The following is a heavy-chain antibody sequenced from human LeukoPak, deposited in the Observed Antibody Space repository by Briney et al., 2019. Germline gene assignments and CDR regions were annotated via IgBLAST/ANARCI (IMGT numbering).Heavy chain of an antibody. D-gene: IGHD4-11*01. V-gene: IGHV3-21*01. Sequence: TGGSLRLSCAASAFSLNAYNMNWVRQAPGKGLEWVSSISYTGTYIYYADSVKGRFTISRDNAQNSLYLQMNSLRAEDTAVYYCARDPVRPTGPDAFDIWGQGTMVTVSS. CDR1: AFSLNAYN. CDR2: ISYTGTYI. CDR3: ARDPVRPTGPDAFDI. J-gene: IGHJ3*02.